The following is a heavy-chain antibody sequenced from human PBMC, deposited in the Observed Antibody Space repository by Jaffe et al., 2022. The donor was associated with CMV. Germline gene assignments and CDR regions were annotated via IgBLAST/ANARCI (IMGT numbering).Heavy chain of an antibody. J-gene: IGHJ6*02. V-gene: IGHV1-18*01. D-gene: IGHD2-8*01. CDR2: ISAYNGNT. CDR1: GYTFTSYG. CDR3: ARDGRYCTNGVCYPMGGMDV. Sequence: QVQLVQSGAEVKKPGASVKVSCKASGYTFTSYGISWVRQAPGQGLEWMGWISAYNGNTNYAQKLQGRVTMTTDTSTSTAYMELRSLRSDDTAVYYCARDGRYCTNGVCYPMGGMDVWGQGTTVTVSS.